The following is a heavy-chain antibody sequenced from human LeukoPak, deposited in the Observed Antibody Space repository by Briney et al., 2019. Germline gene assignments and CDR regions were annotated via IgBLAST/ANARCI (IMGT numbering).Heavy chain of an antibody. J-gene: IGHJ6*02. CDR2: INPTGGST. D-gene: IGHD6-19*01. V-gene: IGHV1-46*01. Sequence: ASVKVSCKASGYTFTSYYMHWVRQAPGQGLEWMGIINPTGGSTTYAQKFQGRVTMTRDTSTSTVYMELSSLRSEDTAVFYCARDVPYSSGWSYYYYYGMDVWGQGTTVTVSS. CDR3: ARDVPYSSGWSYYYYYGMDV. CDR1: GYTFTSYY.